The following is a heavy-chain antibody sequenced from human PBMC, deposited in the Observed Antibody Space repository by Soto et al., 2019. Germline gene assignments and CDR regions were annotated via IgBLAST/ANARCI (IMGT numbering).Heavy chain of an antibody. CDR2: ISYDGSNK. V-gene: IGHV3-30*18. J-gene: IGHJ4*02. CDR1: GFTFSSYG. CDR3: AKVDRGYDILTGYYPDY. D-gene: IGHD3-9*01. Sequence: GESLKISCAASGFTFSSYGMHWVRQAPGKGLEWVAVISYDGSNKYYADSVKGRFTISRDNSKNTLYLQMNSLRAEDTAVYYCAKVDRGYDILTGYYPDYWGQGTLVTVSS.